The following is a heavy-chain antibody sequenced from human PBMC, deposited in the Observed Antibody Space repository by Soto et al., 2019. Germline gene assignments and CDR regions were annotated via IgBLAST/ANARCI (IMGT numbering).Heavy chain of an antibody. V-gene: IGHV3-30-3*01. CDR3: ARDIVVAGTLAWFDP. J-gene: IGHJ5*02. Sequence: QVQLVESGGGVVRPGRSLRLSCVASGFTFSVYAMHWFRKAPGKGREWVAVVSYDGNNKYYPDSVKGRFTISRDNSKNTLYLQMNSLRTEDTAVYYCARDIVVAGTLAWFDPWGQGTLVTVSS. D-gene: IGHD6-19*01. CDR2: VSYDGNNK. CDR1: GFTFSVYA.